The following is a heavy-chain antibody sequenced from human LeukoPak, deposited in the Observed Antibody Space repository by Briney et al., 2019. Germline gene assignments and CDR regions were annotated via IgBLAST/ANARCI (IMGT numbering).Heavy chain of an antibody. V-gene: IGHV4-31*03. CDR1: GGSISSAGYY. CDR2: IYYSGST. J-gene: IGHJ6*02. Sequence: SETLSLTCTVSGGSISSAGYYWSWIRQHPGKGLEWIGYIYYSGSTYYNPSLKSRATISADTSKYQFSLRLSSVTAADTAVYYCARDAEFYYGSGSYSSGIDVWGQGTTVTVSS. D-gene: IGHD3-10*01. CDR3: ARDAEFYYGSGSYSSGIDV.